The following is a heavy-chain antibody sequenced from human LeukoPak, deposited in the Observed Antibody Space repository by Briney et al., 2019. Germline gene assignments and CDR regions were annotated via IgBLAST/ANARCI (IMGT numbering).Heavy chain of an antibody. CDR2: IYYSGST. D-gene: IGHD6-19*01. J-gene: IGHJ6*03. Sequence: SETLSLTCTVSGGSISSYYRSWIRQPPGKGLEWIGYIYYSGSTNYNPSLKSRVTISVDTSTNQFSLKLSSVTAADTAVYYCARRPRYSSGWYSVDYYYYMDVWGKGTTVTVSS. CDR1: GGSISSYY. V-gene: IGHV4-59*08. CDR3: ARRPRYSSGWYSVDYYYYMDV.